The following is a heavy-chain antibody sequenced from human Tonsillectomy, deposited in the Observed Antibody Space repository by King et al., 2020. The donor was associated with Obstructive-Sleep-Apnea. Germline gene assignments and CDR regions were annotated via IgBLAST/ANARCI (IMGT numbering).Heavy chain of an antibody. V-gene: IGHV3-21*01. J-gene: IGHJ6*04. Sequence: VQLVESGGGLVKPGGSLRLSCAASGFIFSSYSMNWVRQAPGKGLEWVSSISSSSNYIYYADSGKGRFTVYRDNAKNSLYLQVNSLRAEDTAVYYCAGEGGYFDVLGASRYYYYAMDVWGEGATVTVSS. CDR1: GFIFSSYS. D-gene: IGHD3-3*01. CDR3: AGEGGYFDVLGASRYYYYAMDV. CDR2: ISSSSNYI.